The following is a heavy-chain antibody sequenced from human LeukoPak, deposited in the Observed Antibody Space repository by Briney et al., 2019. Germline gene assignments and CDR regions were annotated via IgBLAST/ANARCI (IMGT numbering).Heavy chain of an antibody. J-gene: IGHJ4*02. D-gene: IGHD3-16*01. CDR1: GLSFSSYW. CDR3: ASAFTYVRLGDH. Sequence: GGSLRLSCAVSGLSFSSYWMHWVRQAPGKGLVWVARTNLHGTAVDYADSVRGRFTISRDNAKNTLFLQMNGLRAEDTAVYYCASAFTYVRLGDHWGQGTLVTVSS. V-gene: IGHV3-74*01. CDR2: TNLHGTAV.